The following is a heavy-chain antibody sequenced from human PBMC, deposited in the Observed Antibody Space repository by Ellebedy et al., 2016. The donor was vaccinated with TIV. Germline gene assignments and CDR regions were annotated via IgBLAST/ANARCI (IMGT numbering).Heavy chain of an antibody. J-gene: IGHJ4*02. Sequence: GESLKISCAASGFTFSRYAMNWVRQAPGKGLEWVSSISSSSSYIYYADSVKGRFTISRDNAKNSLYLQINSLRAEDTAIYYCASAGGSGWYYNNYYFDYWGQGTLVTVSS. D-gene: IGHD6-19*01. CDR2: ISSSSSYI. V-gene: IGHV3-21*01. CDR1: GFTFSRYA. CDR3: ASAGGSGWYYNNYYFDY.